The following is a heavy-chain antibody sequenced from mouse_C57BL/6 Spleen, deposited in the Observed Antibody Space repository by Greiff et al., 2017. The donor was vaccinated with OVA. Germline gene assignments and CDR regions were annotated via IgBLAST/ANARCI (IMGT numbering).Heavy chain of an antibody. CDR1: GYTFPSYW. Sequence: VQLQQPGAELVKPGASVKMSCKASGYTFPSYWITWVKQRPGQGLEWIGDIYPGSGSTNYNEKFKSKATLTVDTSSSTAYMQLSSLTSEDSAVYYCARTGGSSRAWFAYWGQGTLVTVSA. V-gene: IGHV1-55*01. CDR2: IYPGSGST. J-gene: IGHJ3*01. D-gene: IGHD1-1*01. CDR3: ARTGGSSRAWFAY.